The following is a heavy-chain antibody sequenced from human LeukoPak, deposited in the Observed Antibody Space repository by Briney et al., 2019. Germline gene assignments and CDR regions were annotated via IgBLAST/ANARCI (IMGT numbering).Heavy chain of an antibody. V-gene: IGHV4-59*01. Sequence: PSETLSLTCTVSGGSISNYYWSWIRQPPGKGLEWIGYIYYSGSTNYNPSLKSRVSFSVDTSKYQFSLKLNSVTAADTAVYYCARDHDYGDFSFGYWGQGTLVTVSS. CDR3: ARDHDYGDFSFGY. CDR2: IYYSGST. D-gene: IGHD4-17*01. J-gene: IGHJ4*02. CDR1: GGSISNYY.